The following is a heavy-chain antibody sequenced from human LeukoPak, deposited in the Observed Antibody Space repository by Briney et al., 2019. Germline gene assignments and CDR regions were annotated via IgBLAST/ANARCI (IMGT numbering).Heavy chain of an antibody. Sequence: PSQTRSLTCSVHGGSIGSYYWSWIRQPAGKGMEWIGRIYSSGITNYNPSLKSRVTMSVDTSKNQCSLKLNSVTAADTAFYYCARVRSGSYYFVYWGQGTLVTVSS. J-gene: IGHJ4*02. CDR1: GGSIGSYY. CDR3: ARVRSGSYYFVY. D-gene: IGHD1-26*01. V-gene: IGHV4-4*07. CDR2: IYSSGIT.